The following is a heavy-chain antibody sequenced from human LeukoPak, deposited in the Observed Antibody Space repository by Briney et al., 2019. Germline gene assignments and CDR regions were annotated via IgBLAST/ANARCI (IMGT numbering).Heavy chain of an antibody. CDR3: ATDHYYDSSGYQRDY. D-gene: IGHD3-22*01. CDR2: ISTTGNTI. CDR1: GFTLSTYE. J-gene: IGHJ4*02. Sequence: GGSLRLSCAASGFTLSTYEMNWVRQAPGKGLEWVSYISTTGNTIYYLDSVKGRFTISRDNAKNSLYLQMNSLRAEDTAVYYCATDHYYDSSGYQRDYWGQGTLVTVSS. V-gene: IGHV3-48*03.